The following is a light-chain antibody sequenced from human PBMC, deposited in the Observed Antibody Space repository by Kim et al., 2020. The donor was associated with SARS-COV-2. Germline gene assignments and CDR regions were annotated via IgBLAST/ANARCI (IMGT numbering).Light chain of an antibody. CDR3: NSRDTSGNHP. J-gene: IGLJ1*01. CDR1: SLRSYY. V-gene: IGLV3-19*01. Sequence: SSELTQDPAVSVALGQTVRITCQGDSLRSYYASWYQQKPGQAPLLVIYGKNNRPSGIPDRFSGSDSGNTASLTITGAQAEDEADYYCNSRDTSGNHPFGTGTKVTVL. CDR2: GKN.